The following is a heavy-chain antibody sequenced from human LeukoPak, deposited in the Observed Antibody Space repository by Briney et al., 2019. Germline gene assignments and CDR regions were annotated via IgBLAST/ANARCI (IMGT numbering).Heavy chain of an antibody. Sequence: GASVKVSCKASGYTFISYGITWVRQAPGQGLEWMGLISAYNGNTNYAQKFQGRVTMTTDTSTSTVYMELRSLRSDDTAVYYCARDNDSRDPPHFDYWGQGTLVTVSS. CDR1: GYTFISYG. J-gene: IGHJ4*02. CDR3: ARDNDSRDPPHFDY. CDR2: ISAYNGNT. V-gene: IGHV1-18*01. D-gene: IGHD3-16*01.